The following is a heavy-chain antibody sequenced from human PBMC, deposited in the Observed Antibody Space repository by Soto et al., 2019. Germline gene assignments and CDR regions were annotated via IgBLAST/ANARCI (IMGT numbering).Heavy chain of an antibody. J-gene: IGHJ6*02. V-gene: IGHV5-10-1*01. CDR3: ATYLVGALDV. CDR1: GYSFTSYW. Sequence: PGESLKISCKGSGYSFTSYWISWVRQMPVKGLEWMGRIDPSDSYTNYSPSFQGHVTISADKSISTAYLQWSILKASDTAMYYCATYLVGALDVWGQGTTVTVSS. D-gene: IGHD1-26*01. CDR2: IDPSDSYT.